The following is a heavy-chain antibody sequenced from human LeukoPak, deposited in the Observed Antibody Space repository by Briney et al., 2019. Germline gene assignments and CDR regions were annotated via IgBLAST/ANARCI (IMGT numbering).Heavy chain of an antibody. CDR1: GGSIRSYY. Sequence: PSETLSLTCTVSGGSIRSYYWSWIRQPRGKGLEWIGYIYYSGSTNYNPSLKSRVSTSVDTSKNQFSLKLSSVTAADTAVYYCARTGSTVTMLYPFDHWGQGTLVTVSS. CDR2: IYYSGST. CDR3: ARTGSTVTMLYPFDH. D-gene: IGHD4-17*01. V-gene: IGHV4-59*01. J-gene: IGHJ4*02.